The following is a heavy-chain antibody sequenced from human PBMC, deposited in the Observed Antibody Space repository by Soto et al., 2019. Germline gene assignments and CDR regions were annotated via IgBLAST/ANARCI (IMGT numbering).Heavy chain of an antibody. D-gene: IGHD2-21*02. CDR2: ISGSGGST. CDR3: AKEAYCGGDCYAYFDY. J-gene: IGHJ4*02. CDR1: GFTFSSYA. Sequence: GGSLRLSCAASGFTFSSYAMSWVRQAPGKGLEWVSAISGSGGSTYCADSVKGRFTISRDNSKNTLYLQMNSLRAEDTAVYYCAKEAYCGGDCYAYFDYWGQGTLVTVSS. V-gene: IGHV3-23*01.